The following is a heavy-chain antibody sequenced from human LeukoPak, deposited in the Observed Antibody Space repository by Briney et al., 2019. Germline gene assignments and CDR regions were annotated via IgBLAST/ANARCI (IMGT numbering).Heavy chain of an antibody. D-gene: IGHD6-19*01. CDR3: ARGPPDSQWLVWYYFDY. CDR1: GGSITNYY. CDR2: ISSSGNT. J-gene: IGHJ4*02. V-gene: IGHV4-59*01. Sequence: SETLSLTCTVSGGSITNYYWSWIRQSPGKGLEWIGYISSSGNTNYNAVLKGRVTISVDTYKNHFSLILSSVTAADTAVYYCARGPPDSQWLVWYYFDYWGQGTLVTVSS.